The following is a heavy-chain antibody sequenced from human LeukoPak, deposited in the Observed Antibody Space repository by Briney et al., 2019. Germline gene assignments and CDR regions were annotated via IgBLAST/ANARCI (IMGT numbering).Heavy chain of an antibody. CDR2: FSGSGGRT. CDR1: GFTFSSYA. V-gene: IGHV3-23*01. D-gene: IGHD2-2*01. Sequence: GESLRLSCAASGFTFSSYAMTWVRQAPGKGLEWVSSFSGSGGRTLYSDSVKGRFTISRDNSKNTMYLQMHSLRAEDTAVYYCARGPKVPAPTYYFDYWGQGTLVTVSS. J-gene: IGHJ4*02. CDR3: ARGPKVPAPTYYFDY.